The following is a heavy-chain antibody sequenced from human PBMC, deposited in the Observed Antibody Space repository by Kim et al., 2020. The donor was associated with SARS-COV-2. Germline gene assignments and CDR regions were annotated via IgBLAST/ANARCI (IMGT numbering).Heavy chain of an antibody. D-gene: IGHD3-3*01. CDR3: ARGPSVGTIFGVVIIGHGMDV. CDR2: MNPNSGNT. V-gene: IGHV1-8*01. CDR1: GYTFTSYD. J-gene: IGHJ6*02. Sequence: ASVKVSCKASGYTFTSYDINWVRQATGQGLEWMGWMNPNSGNTGYAQKFQGRVTMTRNTSISTAYMELSSLRSEDTAVYYCARGPSVGTIFGVVIIGHGMDVWGPGTTVTVSS.